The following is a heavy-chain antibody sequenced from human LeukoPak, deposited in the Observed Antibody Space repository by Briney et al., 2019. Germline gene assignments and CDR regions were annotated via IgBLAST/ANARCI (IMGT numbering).Heavy chain of an antibody. V-gene: IGHV3-7*01. Sequence: GGSLRLSCAASGFTFSSYWMSWVRQAPGKGLEWVANMKQDGSEKYYVDSVKGRFTISRDNAKNSLYLQMNSLRVEYTAVYYCARAPRGVRGVLIHFDYWGQGTLVTVSS. D-gene: IGHD3-10*01. CDR3: ARAPRGVRGVLIHFDY. CDR2: MKQDGSEK. CDR1: GFTFSSYW. J-gene: IGHJ4*02.